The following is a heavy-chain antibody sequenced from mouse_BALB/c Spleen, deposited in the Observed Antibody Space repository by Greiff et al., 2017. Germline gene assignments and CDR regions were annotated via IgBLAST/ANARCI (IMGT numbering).Heavy chain of an antibody. V-gene: IGHV5-6-5*01. D-gene: IGHD1-1*01. CDR2: ISSGGST. CDR1: GFTFSSYA. J-gene: IGHJ2*01. Sequence: EVQGVESGGGLVKPGGSLKLSCAASGFTFSSYAMSWVRQTPEKRLEWVASISSGGSTYYPDSVKGRFTISRDNARNILYLQMSSLRSEDTAMYYCARGGTQGYFDYWGQGTTLTVSS. CDR3: ARGGTQGYFDY.